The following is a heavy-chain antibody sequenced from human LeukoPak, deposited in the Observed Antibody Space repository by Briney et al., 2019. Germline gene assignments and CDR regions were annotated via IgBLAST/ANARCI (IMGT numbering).Heavy chain of an antibody. D-gene: IGHD6-13*01. CDR1: GFTFGSYW. Sequence: GGSLRLSCVASGFTFGSYWMTWVRQAPGKGLEWVSAISGSGGSTYYADSVKGRFTISRDNSKNTLYLQMNSLRAEDTAVYYCAKDPPSSSSSWYGYWGQGTLVTVSS. CDR2: ISGSGGST. CDR3: AKDPPSSSSSWYGY. J-gene: IGHJ4*02. V-gene: IGHV3-23*01.